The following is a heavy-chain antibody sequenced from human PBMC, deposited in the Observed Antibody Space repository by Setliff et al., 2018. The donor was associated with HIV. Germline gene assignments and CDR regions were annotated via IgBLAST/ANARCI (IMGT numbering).Heavy chain of an antibody. J-gene: IGHJ6*03. Sequence: KPSETLSLTCAVYGESFSDYYWSWIRQPPGKGLEWIGEITHSGSTNYNPSLKSRVTISVDTSKNQFSLKLTSVTAADTAVYYCARGRDYVWGSYRPRRYYYYNMDVWGKGTTVTVSS. CDR2: ITHSGST. V-gene: IGHV4-34*01. D-gene: IGHD3-16*02. CDR1: GESFSDYY. CDR3: ARGRDYVWGSYRPRRYYYYNMDV.